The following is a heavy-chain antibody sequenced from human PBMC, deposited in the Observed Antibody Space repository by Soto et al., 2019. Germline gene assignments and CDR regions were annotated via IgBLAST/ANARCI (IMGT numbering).Heavy chain of an antibody. J-gene: IGHJ3*02. CDR1: GGSISSSSYY. CDR3: ARHQSGYDKGSRVVGAFDI. CDR2: IYYSGST. Sequence: SETLSLTRTVSGGSISSSSYYWGWIRQPPGKGLEWIGSIYYSGSTYYNPSLKSRVTISVDTSKNQFSLKLSSVTAADTAVYYCARHQSGYDKGSRVVGAFDIWGQGTMVTVSS. D-gene: IGHD5-12*01. V-gene: IGHV4-39*01.